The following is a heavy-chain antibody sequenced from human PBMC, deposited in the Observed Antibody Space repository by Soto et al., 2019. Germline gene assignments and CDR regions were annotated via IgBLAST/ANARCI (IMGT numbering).Heavy chain of an antibody. CDR2: INSGGNIT. J-gene: IGHJ6*01. D-gene: IGHD2-21*01. Sequence: GGSLRLSCTASGFALSRYWMYWVRQAPGKGLVWVSHINSGGNITPYPASVRGRFTISRDNSKNTLYLDMHSLTTDDTAVYFCARSLWSPYFYYGLDVWGQGTTVTVSS. V-gene: IGHV3-74*01. CDR1: GFALSRYW. CDR3: ARSLWSPYFYYGLDV.